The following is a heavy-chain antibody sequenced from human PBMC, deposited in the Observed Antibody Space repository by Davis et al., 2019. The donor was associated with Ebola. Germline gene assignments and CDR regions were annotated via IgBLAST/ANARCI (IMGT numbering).Heavy chain of an antibody. CDR2: IYDQST. CDR3: ATTQWLREFDN. V-gene: IGHV3-53*05. Sequence: GGSLRLSCTASAFSFLRNHMSWVRQAPGKGLEWVSVIYDQSTAYADAVRGRFIISRDKSNNTLYLEMSSLRVDDTAVYYCATTQWLREFDNWGQGTLVTVSS. D-gene: IGHD6-19*01. CDR1: AFSFLRNH. J-gene: IGHJ4*02.